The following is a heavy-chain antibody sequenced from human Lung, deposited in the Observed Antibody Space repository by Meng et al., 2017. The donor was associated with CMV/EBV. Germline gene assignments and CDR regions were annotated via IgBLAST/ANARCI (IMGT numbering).Heavy chain of an antibody. CDR3: ARDPAASIFGVVTNEGYFDY. J-gene: IGHJ4*02. D-gene: IGHD3-3*01. CDR1: GGSIRSYY. CDR2: IYYSGST. V-gene: IGHV4-59*01. Sequence: SETXSLTCTVSGGSIRSYYWSWIRQPPGKGLEWIGYIYYSGSTNYNPSLKSRVTISVDTSKNQFSLKLSSVTAAVTAVYYCARDPAASIFGVVTNEGYFDYXGQGXLVTVSS.